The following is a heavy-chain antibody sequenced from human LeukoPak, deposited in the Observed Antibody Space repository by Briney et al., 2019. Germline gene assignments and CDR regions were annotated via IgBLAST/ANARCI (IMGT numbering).Heavy chain of an antibody. CDR1: GFTFSSYS. CDR3: ARDFGGSGWTEYFQH. CDR2: ISSSSSTI. D-gene: IGHD6-19*01. J-gene: IGHJ1*01. Sequence: GGSLRLSCAASGFTFSSYSMNWVRQAPGKGLEWVSYISSSSSTIYYADSVKGRFTISRDNAKNSLYLQMNSLRDEDTAVYYCARDFGGSGWTEYFQHWGQGTLVTVSS. V-gene: IGHV3-48*02.